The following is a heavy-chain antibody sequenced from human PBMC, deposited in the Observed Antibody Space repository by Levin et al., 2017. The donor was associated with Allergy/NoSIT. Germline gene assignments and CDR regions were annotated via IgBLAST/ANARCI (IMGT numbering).Heavy chain of an antibody. D-gene: IGHD1-26*01. Sequence: QTGGSLRLSCTASGFTFSAHYMEWVRQAPGKGLEWVGRTRNKATSYTTEYAASVKGRFTISRDDSENSLYLQMDSLTTEDTAVYYCARVVGATTGIDYWGQGILVTVSS. CDR2: TRNKATSYTT. V-gene: IGHV3-72*01. CDR3: ARVVGATTGIDY. J-gene: IGHJ4*02. CDR1: GFTFSAHY.